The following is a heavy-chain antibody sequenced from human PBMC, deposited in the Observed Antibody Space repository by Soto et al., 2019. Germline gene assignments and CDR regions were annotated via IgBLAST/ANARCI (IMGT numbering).Heavy chain of an antibody. CDR1: GGPFTSGDYY. CDR3: ARLVQLLQGRWFDP. J-gene: IGHJ5*02. Sequence: QVQLQESGPELVKPSQTLSLTCTASGGPFTSGDYYWVWIRHPPGKGLEWIGYTYYSGSTYYNPSLKSRVTISVVTSKNQFSLKMSSVTAADTAVYYCARLVQLLQGRWFDPWGQGTLVTVSS. V-gene: IGHV4-30-4*01. CDR2: TYYSGST. D-gene: IGHD2-15*01.